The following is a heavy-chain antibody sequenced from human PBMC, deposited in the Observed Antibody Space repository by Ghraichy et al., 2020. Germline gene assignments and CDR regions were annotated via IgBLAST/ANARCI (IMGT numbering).Heavy chain of an antibody. CDR3: ARDIRVRASDY. D-gene: IGHD3-3*02. J-gene: IGHJ4*02. Sequence: GGSLRLSCAASGFTFSSYWMSWVRQAPGKGLEWVANIKPDGSGKYYVDSVKGRFTISRDNAKNSLYLQMNSLRAEDTAVYYCARDIRVRASDYWGQGTLVTVSS. V-gene: IGHV3-7*01. CDR1: GFTFSSYW. CDR2: IKPDGSGK.